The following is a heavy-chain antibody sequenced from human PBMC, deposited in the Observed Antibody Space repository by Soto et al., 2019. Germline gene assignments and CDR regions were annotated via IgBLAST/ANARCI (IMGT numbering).Heavy chain of an antibody. D-gene: IGHD3-9*01. Sequence: GASVKVSCKASGGTFSSYAISWVRQAPGQGLEWMGGIIPIFGTANYAQKFQGRVTITADESTSTAYMELSSLRSEDTAVYYCARDVRGARPENYDILTGYYFLPDGQFDYWGQGTLVTVSS. CDR2: IIPIFGTA. V-gene: IGHV1-69*13. J-gene: IGHJ4*02. CDR3: ARDVRGARPENYDILTGYYFLPDGQFDY. CDR1: GGTFSSYA.